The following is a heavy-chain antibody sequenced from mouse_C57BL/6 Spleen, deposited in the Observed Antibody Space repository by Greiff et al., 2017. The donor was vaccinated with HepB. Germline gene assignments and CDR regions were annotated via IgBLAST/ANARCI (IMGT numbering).Heavy chain of an antibody. CDR2: INYDGSST. Sequence: EVQRVESEGGLVQPGSSMKLSCTASGFTFSDYYMAWVRQVPEKGLEWVANINYDGSSTYYLDSLKSRFIISRDNAKNILYLQMSSLKSEDTATYYCARDRNWDDGYYAMDYWGQGTSVTVSS. CDR3: ARDRNWDDGYYAMDY. D-gene: IGHD4-1*01. V-gene: IGHV5-16*01. CDR1: GFTFSDYY. J-gene: IGHJ4*01.